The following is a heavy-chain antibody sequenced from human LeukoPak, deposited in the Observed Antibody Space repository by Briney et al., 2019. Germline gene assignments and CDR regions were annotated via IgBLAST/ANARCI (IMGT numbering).Heavy chain of an antibody. Sequence: GGSLRLSCAASGFTLSSYEMNWVRQAPGKGLEWVSYISSSGSTIYYADSVKGRFTISRDNAKNSLYLQMNSLRAEDTAVYYCARDLSGSYYNWAYYLDYWGQGTLVTVSS. V-gene: IGHV3-48*03. CDR3: ARDLSGSYYNWAYYLDY. CDR1: GFTLSSYE. J-gene: IGHJ4*02. D-gene: IGHD3-10*01. CDR2: ISSSGSTI.